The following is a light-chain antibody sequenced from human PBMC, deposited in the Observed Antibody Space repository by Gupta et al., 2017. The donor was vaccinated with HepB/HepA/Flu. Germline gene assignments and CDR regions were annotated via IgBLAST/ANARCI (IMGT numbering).Light chain of an antibody. Sequence: SYELTQPPSMSVSPGQTARITCSGDALPKQYAYWYQQRPGHAPVMLIYKDTERPSGIPERFSGSTSGTTVTLTISGVQAEDEADYYCQSADSSANYVVFGGGTKLAVL. V-gene: IGLV3-25*03. CDR3: QSADSSANYVV. CDR1: ALPKQY. CDR2: KDT. J-gene: IGLJ2*01.